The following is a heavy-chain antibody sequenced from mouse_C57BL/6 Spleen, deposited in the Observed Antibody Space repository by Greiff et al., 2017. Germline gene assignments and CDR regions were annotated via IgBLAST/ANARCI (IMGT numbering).Heavy chain of an antibody. Sequence: VQLQQSGPELVKPGASVKISCKASGYTFTDYNMDWVKQSHGKSLEWIGDINPNNGGTIYNQKFKGKATLTVDKPSSTAYMELRSLTSEDTAVYYCAREDWDVRGTWFAYWGQGTLVTVAA. D-gene: IGHD4-1*01. V-gene: IGHV1-18*01. J-gene: IGHJ3*01. CDR1: GYTFTDYN. CDR3: AREDWDVRGTWFAY. CDR2: INPNNGGT.